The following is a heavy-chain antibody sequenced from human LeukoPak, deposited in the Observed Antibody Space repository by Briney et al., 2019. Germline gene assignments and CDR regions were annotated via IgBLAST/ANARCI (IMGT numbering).Heavy chain of an antibody. CDR3: ARVPAGNAAIFYYYYYYMDV. CDR2: IYHSGST. CDR1: GGSISSSNW. Sequence: PSETLSLTCAVSGGSISSSNWWSWVRQPPGKGLEWIGEIYHSGSTNYNPSLKSRVTISVDKSKNQFSLKLSSVTAADTAVYYCARVPAGNAAIFYYYYYYMDVWGKGTTVTVSS. V-gene: IGHV4-4*02. J-gene: IGHJ6*03. D-gene: IGHD2-2*02.